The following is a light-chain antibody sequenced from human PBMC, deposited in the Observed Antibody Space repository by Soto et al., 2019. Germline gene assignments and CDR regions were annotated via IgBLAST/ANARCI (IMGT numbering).Light chain of an antibody. CDR1: QSVSSY. CDR2: DAS. V-gene: IGKV3-11*01. CDR3: QQRSNWSGT. Sequence: DIVLTQSPPTLSLSPGERETLYSRASQSVSSYLAWYQQKPGQAPRLLIYDASNRATGIPARFSGSGSGTDFTLTISSLEPEDFAVYSCQQRSNWSGTFGQGTKVDIK. J-gene: IGKJ1*01.